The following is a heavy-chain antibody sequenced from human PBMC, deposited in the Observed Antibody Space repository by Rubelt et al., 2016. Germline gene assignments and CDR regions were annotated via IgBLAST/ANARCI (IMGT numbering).Heavy chain of an antibody. V-gene: IGHV1-18*01. CDR1: GYIFVNYG. D-gene: IGHD6-19*01. J-gene: IGHJ4*02. CDR2: ITAYIGNT. Sequence: QVQLVQSGAEVKKPGASVKVSCKASGYIFVNYGITWMRQAPGQGLEWMGWITAYIGNTNCAQKRQGRVTMTTDTSTSTACMGLRSLRSDDTAMYYCARGHSSGWFYLDYWGQGTLVTVSS. CDR3: ARGHSSGWFYLDY.